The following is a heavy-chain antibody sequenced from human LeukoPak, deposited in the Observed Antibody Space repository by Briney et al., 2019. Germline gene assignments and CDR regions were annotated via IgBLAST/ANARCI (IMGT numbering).Heavy chain of an antibody. D-gene: IGHD6-19*01. CDR1: GFTFSSYA. V-gene: IGHV3-23*01. CDR2: ISGSGGST. CDR3: AKDPYSSGWSPLFDY. Sequence: GGSLRLSCAASGFTFSSYAMSRVRQAPGKGLEWVSAISGSGGSTYYADSVKGRFTISRDNSKNTLYLQMNSLRAEDTAVYYCAKDPYSSGWSPLFDYWGQGTLVTVSS. J-gene: IGHJ4*02.